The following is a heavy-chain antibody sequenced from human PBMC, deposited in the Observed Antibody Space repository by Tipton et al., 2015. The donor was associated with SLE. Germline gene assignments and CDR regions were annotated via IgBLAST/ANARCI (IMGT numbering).Heavy chain of an antibody. CDR3: ASDDYIKTWSDD. J-gene: IGHJ4*02. D-gene: IGHD4-11*01. V-gene: IGHV3-21*01. CDR2: ISRSSSYI. Sequence: SLRLSCAASGFTFSSYNMNWVRQAPGKGLEWVSSISRSSSYIYYADSVKGRFTISRDDAKNSLYLQMTSLRAEDTATYYCASDDYIKTWSDDWGQGTLVTVSS. CDR1: GFTFSSYN.